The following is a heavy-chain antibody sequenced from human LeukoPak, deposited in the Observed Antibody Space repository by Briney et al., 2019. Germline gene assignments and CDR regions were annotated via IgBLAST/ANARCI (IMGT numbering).Heavy chain of an antibody. Sequence: GSSVKVSCKASGGTFISYAISWVRQAPGQGLEWMGRIIPILGIANYAQKFQGRVTITADKSTSTAYMELSSLRSEDTAVYYCARDPDIVATIVSWGQGTLVTVSS. CDR1: GGTFISYA. CDR3: ARDPDIVATIVS. D-gene: IGHD5-12*01. CDR2: IIPILGIA. J-gene: IGHJ4*02. V-gene: IGHV1-69*04.